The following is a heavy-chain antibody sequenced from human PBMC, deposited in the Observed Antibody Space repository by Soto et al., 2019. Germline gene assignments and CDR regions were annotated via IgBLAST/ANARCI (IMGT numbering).Heavy chain of an antibody. J-gene: IGHJ4*02. D-gene: IGHD2-15*01. CDR1: GFTFSSYE. Sequence: GGSLRLSCGASGFTFSSYEMNWVRQAPGKGLEWVSYISSSGSTIYYADSVKGRFTISRDNAKNSLYLQMNSLSAEDTAVYYCARLCSGGSCYSDYWGQGTLVTVSS. CDR2: ISSSGSTI. CDR3: ARLCSGGSCYSDY. V-gene: IGHV3-48*03.